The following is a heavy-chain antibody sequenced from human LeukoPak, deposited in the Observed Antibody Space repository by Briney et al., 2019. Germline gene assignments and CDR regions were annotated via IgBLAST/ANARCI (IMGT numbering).Heavy chain of an antibody. CDR3: GREPAGVFFVDY. Sequence: SETLSLTCTVSGGSIGSGSYYWSWIRQPAGKGLEWIGRIYTSGSTNYNPSLKSRVTMSADTSKNQFSLKLTSVTAADTAVYYCGREPAGVFFVDYWGQGILVIVSS. D-gene: IGHD3-3*01. CDR1: GGSIGSGSYY. CDR2: IYTSGST. J-gene: IGHJ4*02. V-gene: IGHV4-61*02.